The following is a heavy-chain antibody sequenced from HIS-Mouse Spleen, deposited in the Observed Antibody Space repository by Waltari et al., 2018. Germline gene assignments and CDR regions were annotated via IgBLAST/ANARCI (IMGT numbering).Heavy chain of an antibody. CDR1: VGPISSSSYY. D-gene: IGHD6-13*01. CDR2: IYYSGNT. V-gene: IGHV4-39*07. Sequence: QLQLQVSGPGLVKPSETLSLTGTVSVGPISSSSYYWGWIRQPPGKGLEWIGSIYYSGNTNYNPSPKSRVTIAVGTTTNQSSLKLSYVTGADTAVYYCAREIPYSSSWYDWYFDLWGRGTLVTVSS. J-gene: IGHJ2*01. CDR3: AREIPYSSSWYDWYFDL.